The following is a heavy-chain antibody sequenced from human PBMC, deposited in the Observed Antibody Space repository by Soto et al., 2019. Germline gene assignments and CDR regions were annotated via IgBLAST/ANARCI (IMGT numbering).Heavy chain of an antibody. CDR2: VYHTGRT. V-gene: IGHV4-61*01. CDR3: ARDFAYFDS. J-gene: IGHJ4*02. D-gene: IGHD3-3*01. Sequence: QVQLQESGPGLVKPSETLSLTCTVSGGSFKSGSYSWSWIRQPPGKGLEWIGYVYHTGRTSYNPSLKSRVSIPMDTSKNQFSLNLDSVTAADTAVYFSARDFAYFDSWGQGTLVTVSS. CDR1: GGSFKSGSYS.